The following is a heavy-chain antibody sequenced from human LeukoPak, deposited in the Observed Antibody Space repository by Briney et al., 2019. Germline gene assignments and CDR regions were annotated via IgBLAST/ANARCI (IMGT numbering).Heavy chain of an antibody. CDR3: ARLGSGYEMSEWELNYYYYYMDV. CDR1: GGSISSGSYY. V-gene: IGHV4-61*02. CDR2: IYTSGST. Sequence: SETLSLTCTVSGGSISSGSYYWSWIRQPAGRGLEWIVRIYTSGSTNYNPSLKSRVTISVDTSKTQFSLKLSSVTTADTAVYYCARLGSGYEMSEWELNYYYYYMDVWGKGTTVTVSS. D-gene: IGHD1-26*01. J-gene: IGHJ6*03.